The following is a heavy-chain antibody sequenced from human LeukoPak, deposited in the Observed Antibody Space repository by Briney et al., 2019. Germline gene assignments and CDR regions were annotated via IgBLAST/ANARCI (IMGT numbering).Heavy chain of an antibody. CDR3: AGRDGYNYGAFDI. CDR2: ISSSGSTI. D-gene: IGHD5-24*01. V-gene: IGHV3-11*01. J-gene: IGHJ3*02. CDR1: GFTFSDNY. Sequence: GGSLRLSCAASGFTFSDNYMSWIRQAPGTGLEWVSYISSSGSTIYYADSVKGRFTISRDNSKNTLYLQMNSLRAEDTAVYYCAGRDGYNYGAFDIWGQGTMVTVSS.